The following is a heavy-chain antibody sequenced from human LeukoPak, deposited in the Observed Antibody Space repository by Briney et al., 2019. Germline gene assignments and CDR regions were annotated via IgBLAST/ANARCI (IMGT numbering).Heavy chain of an antibody. J-gene: IGHJ3*02. CDR2: IHYAGRI. CDR3: ARLLDNDGSGDPDTFDM. Sequence: PSETLSLTCTVSGGSMNGHFWTWIRQPPGKGLEWIAFIHYAGRIRYNPSLQSRATISLDRSESRFSLKLTSVTAADSAVYYCARLLDNDGSGDPDTFDMWGQWTVVVVSS. V-gene: IGHV4-59*11. CDR1: GGSMNGHF. D-gene: IGHD3-22*01.